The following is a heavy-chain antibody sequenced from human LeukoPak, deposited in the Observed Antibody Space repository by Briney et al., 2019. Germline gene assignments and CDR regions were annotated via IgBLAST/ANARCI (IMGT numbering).Heavy chain of an antibody. CDR3: ARDGVSHFDY. Sequence: GRSLRLSCAASGFTVSSYAMHWVRRAPGKGLEWVAVISYDGSNKYYADSVKGRFTISRDNSKNTLYLQMNSLRAEDTAVYYCARDGVSHFDYWGQGTLVTVSS. D-gene: IGHD3-10*01. CDR1: GFTVSSYA. V-gene: IGHV3-30-3*01. J-gene: IGHJ4*02. CDR2: ISYDGSNK.